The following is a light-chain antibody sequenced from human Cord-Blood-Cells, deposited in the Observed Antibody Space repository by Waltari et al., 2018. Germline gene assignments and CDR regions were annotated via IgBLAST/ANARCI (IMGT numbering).Light chain of an antibody. V-gene: IGKV4-1*01. CDR3: QQYYSTPRT. CDR1: QSVLYSSNNKNY. J-gene: IGKJ4*01. CDR2: WAS. Sequence: VMTQSPDSLAVSLGERATINCKSSQSVLYSSNNKNYLAWYQQKPGQPPKLLIYWASTRESGVPDRFSGSGSGTDFTLTISSLQAEDVAVYYCQQYYSTPRTFGGGTKVEIK.